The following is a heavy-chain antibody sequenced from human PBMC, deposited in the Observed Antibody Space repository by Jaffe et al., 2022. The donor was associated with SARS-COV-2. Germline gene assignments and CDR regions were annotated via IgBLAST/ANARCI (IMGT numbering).Heavy chain of an antibody. J-gene: IGHJ4*02. V-gene: IGHV5-51*01. CDR1: TYSFTTSW. D-gene: IGHD3-9*01. CDR2: INASDSNT. CDR3: ARRSRHFDWPFVLD. Sequence: EVQLVQSGAEVKKPGESLKISCQGSTYSFTTSWIGWMRQMPGKGLEWMGIINASDSNTLYSPSFQGQVTISADKSIKTAYLQWGSLKAADTAIYYCARRSRHFDWPFVLDWGQGTLVTVSS.